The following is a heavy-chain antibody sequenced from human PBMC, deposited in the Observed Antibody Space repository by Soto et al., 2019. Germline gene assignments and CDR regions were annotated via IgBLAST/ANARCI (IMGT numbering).Heavy chain of an antibody. J-gene: IGHJ3*01. Sequence: GGSLRLSCAASGFTFSHYGMHWVRQAPGKGLEWVAIIWNSGSKIYYADSVKGRFTISRDNSNNTLYLQMNSLRAEDTAVYYCARGVGYCSGGSCADAFDVWGQGTMVTVSS. CDR3: ARGVGYCSGGSCADAFDV. V-gene: IGHV3-33*08. CDR2: IWNSGSKI. CDR1: GFTFSHYG. D-gene: IGHD2-15*01.